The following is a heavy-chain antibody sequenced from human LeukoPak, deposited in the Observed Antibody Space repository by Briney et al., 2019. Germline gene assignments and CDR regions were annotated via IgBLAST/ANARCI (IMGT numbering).Heavy chain of an antibody. CDR1: GGTFSSYA. CDR2: IIPIFGTA. J-gene: IGHJ4*02. V-gene: IGHV1-69*05. CDR3: ARVGDYGDYGGY. Sequence: SVKVSCKASGGTFSSYAISWVRQAPGQGLEWMGGIIPIFGTANYAQKFQGRVTITTDESTSTAYMELSSLRSEDTAVYYCARVGDYGDYGGYWGQGTLVTVSS. D-gene: IGHD4-17*01.